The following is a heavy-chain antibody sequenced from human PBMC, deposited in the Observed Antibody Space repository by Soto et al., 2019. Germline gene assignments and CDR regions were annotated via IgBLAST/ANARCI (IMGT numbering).Heavy chain of an antibody. D-gene: IGHD6-19*01. CDR1: GFTFSSYA. CDR3: ARDCGGSGWYPGYYYYGMDV. Sequence: QVQLVESGGGVVQPGRSLRLSCAASGFTFSSYAMHWVRQAPGKGLEWVAVISYDGSNKYYADSVKGRFTISRDNSKNTLYLQMNSLRAEDTAEYYCARDCGGSGWYPGYYYYGMDVWGQVTTVTVSS. CDR2: ISYDGSNK. J-gene: IGHJ6*02. V-gene: IGHV3-30-3*01.